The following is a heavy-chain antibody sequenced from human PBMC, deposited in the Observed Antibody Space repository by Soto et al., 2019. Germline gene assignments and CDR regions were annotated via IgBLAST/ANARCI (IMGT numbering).Heavy chain of an antibody. Sequence: GGSLRLSCAASGFTFSSYAMHWVRQAPGKGLEWVAVISYDGSNKYYADSVKGRFTISRDNSKTTLYLQMNSLRAEDTAVYYCARDGGNRFAREGGNSWDNWGHGTLVPVSS. V-gene: IGHV3-30-3*01. CDR2: ISYDGSNK. CDR3: ARDGGNRFAREGGNSWDN. D-gene: IGHD2-21*02. J-gene: IGHJ4*01. CDR1: GFTFSSYA.